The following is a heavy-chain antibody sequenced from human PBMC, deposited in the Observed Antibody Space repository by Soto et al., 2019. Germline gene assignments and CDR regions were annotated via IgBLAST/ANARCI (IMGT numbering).Heavy chain of an antibody. V-gene: IGHV4-59*08. D-gene: IGHD3-22*01. Sequence: SETLSLTCTASGGSISSYYWSWIRQPPGKGLEWIGYIYYSGSTNYNPSLKSRVTISVDTSKNQFSLKLSSVTAADTAVYYCARTYDGSGPNSGGYGFDIWGQGTMVTVS. CDR2: IYYSGST. J-gene: IGHJ3*02. CDR1: GGSISSYY. CDR3: ARTYDGSGPNSGGYGFDI.